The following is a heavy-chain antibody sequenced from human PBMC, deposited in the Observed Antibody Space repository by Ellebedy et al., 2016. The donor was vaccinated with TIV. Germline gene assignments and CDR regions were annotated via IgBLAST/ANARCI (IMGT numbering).Heavy chain of an antibody. V-gene: IGHV1-46*01. D-gene: IGHD3-3*01. J-gene: IGHJ3*02. CDR2: INPSGGST. CDR3: ARGPPGDFWSGFNAFDI. Sequence: ASVKVSCXASGYTFTSYDINWVRQAPGQGLEWMGIINPSGGSTSYAQKFQGRVTMTRDTSTSTVYMELSSLRSEDTAVYYCARGPPGDFWSGFNAFDIWGQGTMVTVSS. CDR1: GYTFTSYD.